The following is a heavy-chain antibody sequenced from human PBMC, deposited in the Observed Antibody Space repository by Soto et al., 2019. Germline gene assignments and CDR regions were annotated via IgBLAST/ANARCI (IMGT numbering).Heavy chain of an antibody. V-gene: IGHV1-18*01. Sequence: ASVKVSCKASGYTITSYGSSWGRQAPGQGLEWMGWISAYNGNTNYAQKLQGRVTMTTDTSTSTAYMELRSLRSDDTAVYYCARNRPTVTTLLIYYYGMDVWGQGTTVIAP. CDR1: GYTITSYG. CDR2: ISAYNGNT. CDR3: ARNRPTVTTLLIYYYGMDV. J-gene: IGHJ6*02. D-gene: IGHD4-17*01.